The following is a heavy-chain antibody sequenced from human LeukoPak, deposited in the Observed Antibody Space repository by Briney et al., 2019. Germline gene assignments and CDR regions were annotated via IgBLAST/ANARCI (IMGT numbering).Heavy chain of an antibody. V-gene: IGHV3-23*01. D-gene: IGHD6-13*01. Sequence: GGSLRLSCAASGFTFSSYAMSWVRQAPGKGLEWVSAISGSGGSTYYADPVKGRFTISRDNSENTLYLQMNSLRAEDTAVYYCAKSEAYSSSWYFDYWGQGTLVTVSS. CDR3: AKSEAYSSSWYFDY. J-gene: IGHJ4*02. CDR2: ISGSGGST. CDR1: GFTFSSYA.